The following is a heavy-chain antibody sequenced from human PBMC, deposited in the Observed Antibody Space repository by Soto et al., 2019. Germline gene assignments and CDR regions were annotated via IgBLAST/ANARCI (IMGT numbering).Heavy chain of an antibody. CDR3: ARSQRGTITMVRGVIIRAPNIDAFDI. D-gene: IGHD3-10*01. CDR1: GGSISSGDYY. Sequence: PSETLSLTCPVSGGSISSGDYYWSWIRQPPGKGLEWIGYIYYSGSTYYNPSLKSRVTISVDTSKNQFSLKLSSVTAADTAVYYWARSQRGTITMVRGVIIRAPNIDAFDIWGQGTMVNVSS. J-gene: IGHJ3*02. V-gene: IGHV4-30-4*01. CDR2: IYYSGST.